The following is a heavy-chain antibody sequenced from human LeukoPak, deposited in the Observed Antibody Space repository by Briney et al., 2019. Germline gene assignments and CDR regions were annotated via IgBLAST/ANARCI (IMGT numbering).Heavy chain of an antibody. CDR3: GRDSVTVAPAAPDY. CDR2: ISSSSGHI. D-gene: IGHD2-2*01. V-gene: IGHV3-21*01. Sequence: AGSLRLSCAASGFTVSGYSMNWVRQAPGNGLEWISSISSSSGHIHHADSVKGRFTISRDNAKNSVYLQMNSLRAEDTAVYYCGRDSVTVAPAAPDYWGQGTLVTVSS. CDR1: GFTVSGYS. J-gene: IGHJ4*02.